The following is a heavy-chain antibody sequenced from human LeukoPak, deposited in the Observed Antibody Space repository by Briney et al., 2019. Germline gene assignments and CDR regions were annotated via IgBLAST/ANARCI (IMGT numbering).Heavy chain of an antibody. CDR1: GGSIGASINSPNW. J-gene: IGHJ5*01. Sequence: SETLSLTCAVSGGSIGASINSPNWWSWVRQPPGKGLEWIGSIYHSGTTSYKSSLKSRVTMSVDTSKNQFSLKVNSVTAADTAVYYCAREFGLSSGWFDYWGQGTLVSVSS. CDR3: AREFGLSSGWFDY. CDR2: IYHSGTT. D-gene: IGHD6-25*01. V-gene: IGHV4-4*02.